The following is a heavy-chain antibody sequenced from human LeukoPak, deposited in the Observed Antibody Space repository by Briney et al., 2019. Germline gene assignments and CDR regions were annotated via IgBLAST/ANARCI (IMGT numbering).Heavy chain of an antibody. CDR2: ISYDGSNK. V-gene: IGHV3-30-3*01. J-gene: IGHJ4*02. D-gene: IGHD1-26*01. Sequence: GGSLRLSCAASGFTFSSYAMHWVRQAPGKGLEWVAVISYDGSNKYYADSVKGRFTISRDNSKNTLYLQMNSLRAEDTAVYYCARDSEGAYYFDYWGQGTLVTVSS. CDR1: GFTFSSYA. CDR3: ARDSEGAYYFDY.